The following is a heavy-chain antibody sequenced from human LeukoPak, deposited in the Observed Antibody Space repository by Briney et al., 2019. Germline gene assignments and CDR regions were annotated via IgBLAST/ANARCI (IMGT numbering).Heavy chain of an antibody. V-gene: IGHV3-66*01. CDR3: ASRGRGHRNWYFDL. D-gene: IGHD1-14*01. CDR1: GFTVSGNY. CDR2: TYGDGST. Sequence: GGSLRLSCAASGFTVSGNYMTWVRQAPGNGLEWVSVTYGDGSTSYADSVKDRFTISRDISKNTFFLQMNNLRAEDTAVYYCASRGRGHRNWYFDLWGRGTLVTV. J-gene: IGHJ2*01.